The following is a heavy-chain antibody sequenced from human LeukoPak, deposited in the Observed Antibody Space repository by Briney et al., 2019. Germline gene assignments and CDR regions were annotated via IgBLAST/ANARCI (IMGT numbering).Heavy chain of an antibody. D-gene: IGHD2-15*01. V-gene: IGHV3-48*02. Sequence: GGSLRLSCAASGFTFSTYSMNWVRQAPGKGLEWISYISSSSSAIYYADSVKGRFTISRDNAKNSLYLQMSSLRDEDTAVYYCAQKGGTDHWGQGTLVTVSS. CDR1: GFTFSTYS. J-gene: IGHJ4*02. CDR3: AQKGGTDH. CDR2: ISSSSSAI.